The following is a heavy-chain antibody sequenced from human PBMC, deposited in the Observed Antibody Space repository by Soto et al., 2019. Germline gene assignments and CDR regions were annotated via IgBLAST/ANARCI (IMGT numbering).Heavy chain of an antibody. V-gene: IGHV4-30-4*01. D-gene: IGHD4-17*01. CDR1: GGSISSGDYY. J-gene: IGHJ2*01. Sequence: QVQLQESGPGLVKPSQTLSLTCTVSGGSISSGDYYWSWIRQPPGKGLEWIGYIYYSGSTYYNPSLKSRVTISVDTSKNQFALKLSSVTAADTAVYYCATHRDYGGNSEYWYFDLWGRGTLVTVSS. CDR3: ATHRDYGGNSEYWYFDL. CDR2: IYYSGST.